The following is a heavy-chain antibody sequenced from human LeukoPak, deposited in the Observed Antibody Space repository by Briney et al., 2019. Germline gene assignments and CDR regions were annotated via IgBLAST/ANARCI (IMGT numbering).Heavy chain of an antibody. CDR1: GFTFSSYS. CDR2: ISSSSSTI. D-gene: IGHD3-22*01. CDR3: ARDLQYYYDSSGYSRGDAFDI. V-gene: IGHV3-48*01. Sequence: GGSLRLSCAASGFTFSSYSMNWVGQAPGKGLEWVSDISSSSSTIYYADSVKGRFTIPRDNAKNSLYLQMNSLRAEDTAVYYCARDLQYYYDSSGYSRGDAFDIWGQGTMVTVSS. J-gene: IGHJ3*02.